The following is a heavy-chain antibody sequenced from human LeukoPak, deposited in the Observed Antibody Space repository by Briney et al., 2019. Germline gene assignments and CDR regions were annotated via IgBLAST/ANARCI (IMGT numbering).Heavy chain of an antibody. Sequence: SETLSLTCTVSGGSISTSNYYWGWIRQPPGKGLEWIGNIFYSGSTYYSPSLRSRVTISLDTSRNQFSLKLSSVTAADTAVYYCARDSYYYDSSGYSLFDYWGQGTLVTVSS. CDR1: GGSISTSNYY. D-gene: IGHD3-22*01. CDR3: ARDSYYYDSSGYSLFDY. J-gene: IGHJ4*02. CDR2: IFYSGST. V-gene: IGHV4-39*07.